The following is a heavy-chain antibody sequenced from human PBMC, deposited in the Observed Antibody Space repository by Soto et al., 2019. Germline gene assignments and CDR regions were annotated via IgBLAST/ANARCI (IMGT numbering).Heavy chain of an antibody. CDR3: ARVGGGLASLGYYGMDV. Sequence: ASVKVSCKASGYTFIGYYIYWVRQGPGQRLEWMGWINPNSGGTNYAQRFQGWVTMTRDRSISTAYMELSRLKSDDTAVYYCARVGGGLASLGYYGMDVWGQGTTVTVSS. CDR2: INPNSGGT. J-gene: IGHJ6*02. CDR1: GYTFIGYY. V-gene: IGHV1-2*04. D-gene: IGHD3-10*01.